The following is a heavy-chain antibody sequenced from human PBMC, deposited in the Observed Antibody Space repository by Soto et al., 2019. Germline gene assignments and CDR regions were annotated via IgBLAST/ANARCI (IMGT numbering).Heavy chain of an antibody. Sequence: GGSLRLSCXASGFTFSSYEMNWVRQAPGKGLEWVSYISSSGSTIYYADSVKGRFTISRDNAKNSLYLQMNSLRAEDTAVYYCARVVVRGVIRGFAFDYWGQGTLVTV. CDR3: ARVVVRGVIRGFAFDY. V-gene: IGHV3-48*03. CDR1: GFTFSSYE. J-gene: IGHJ4*02. CDR2: ISSSGSTI. D-gene: IGHD3-10*01.